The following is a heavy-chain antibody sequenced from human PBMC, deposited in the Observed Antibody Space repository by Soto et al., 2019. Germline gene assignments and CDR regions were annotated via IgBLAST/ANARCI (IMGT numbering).Heavy chain of an antibody. CDR1: GFTFSSYG. V-gene: IGHV3-30*18. D-gene: IGHD2-15*01. CDR3: AKDGSASWFDL. CDR2: ISYDGSNK. J-gene: IGHJ2*01. Sequence: QVQLVESGGGVVQPGRSLRLSCAASGFTFSSYGMHWVRQAPGKGLEWVAVISYDGSNKYYADSVKGRFTISRDNSKNTLYLQMNSLRAEDTAVYYCAKDGSASWFDLWGRGTLVTVSS.